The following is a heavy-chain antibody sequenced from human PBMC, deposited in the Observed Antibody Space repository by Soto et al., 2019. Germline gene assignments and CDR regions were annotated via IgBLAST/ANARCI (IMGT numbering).Heavy chain of an antibody. CDR1: GYTFTSYG. Sequence: ASVKVSCKASGYTFTSYGISWVRQAPGQGLEWMGWISAYNGNTNYAQKLQGRVTMTTDTSTSTAYMELRSLRSDDTAVYYCASSYDSSGYYHFDYWGQGTLVTVSS. J-gene: IGHJ4*02. D-gene: IGHD3-22*01. CDR2: ISAYNGNT. CDR3: ASSYDSSGYYHFDY. V-gene: IGHV1-18*01.